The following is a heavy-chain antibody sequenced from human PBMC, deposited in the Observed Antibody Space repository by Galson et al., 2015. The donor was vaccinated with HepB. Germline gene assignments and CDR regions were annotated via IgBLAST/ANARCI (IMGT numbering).Heavy chain of an antibody. CDR3: ARHDEWDLIYPFDV. V-gene: IGHV4-59*08. CDR1: GDTIISYY. Sequence: SETLSLTCNVSGDTIISYYWSWIRQAPGKGPEWIGQIYHNGETDSNPSLKRRLTMSVDTSKNEFFLTLTSVTAADTALYYCARHDEWDLIYPFDVWGQGTPVTVSA. CDR2: IYHNGET. J-gene: IGHJ3*01. D-gene: IGHD1-26*01.